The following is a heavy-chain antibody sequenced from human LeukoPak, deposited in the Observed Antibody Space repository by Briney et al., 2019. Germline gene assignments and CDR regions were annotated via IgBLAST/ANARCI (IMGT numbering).Heavy chain of an antibody. D-gene: IGHD4-23*01. CDR2: MKEDGGEI. CDR3: ARDRGYSTFDY. V-gene: IGHV3-7*01. CDR1: GFTFSSYA. J-gene: IGHJ4*02. Sequence: GGSLRLSCAASGFTFSSYAMSWVRQAPGKGLEWVANMKEDGGEINYVDSVKGRFTISRDNAKNSLFLQMKSLRVDDTAVYYCARDRGYSTFDYWGQGTLVTVSS.